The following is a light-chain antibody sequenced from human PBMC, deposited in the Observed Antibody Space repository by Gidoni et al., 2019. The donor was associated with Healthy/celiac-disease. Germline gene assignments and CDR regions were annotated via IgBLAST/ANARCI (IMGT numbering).Light chain of an antibody. V-gene: IGKV3-15*01. Sequence: IVTTQSPATLSVSPGERATLSCRSSQSVSSNLAWYQQKPGQAPRLLIYGASTRATGIPARFSGSVSGTELTLTFSRLQSEAFAVYYCQQYKNWPLTFGGGTKVEIK. CDR1: QSVSSN. CDR2: GAS. J-gene: IGKJ4*01. CDR3: QQYKNWPLT.